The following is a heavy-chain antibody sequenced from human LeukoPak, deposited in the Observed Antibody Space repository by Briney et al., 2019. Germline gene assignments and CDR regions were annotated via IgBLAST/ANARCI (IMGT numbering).Heavy chain of an antibody. CDR1: GFTFSSYA. D-gene: IGHD6-13*01. Sequence: GGSLRLSCAASGFTFSSYAMSWVRQAPGKGLEWVSGISGSGGNTCYADSVKGRFTISRDNSKNTLSLQMNSLRAEDTAIYYCAKGSSNWRDYYYFDYWGQGTLVTVSS. J-gene: IGHJ4*02. V-gene: IGHV3-23*01. CDR2: ISGSGGNT. CDR3: AKGSSNWRDYYYFDY.